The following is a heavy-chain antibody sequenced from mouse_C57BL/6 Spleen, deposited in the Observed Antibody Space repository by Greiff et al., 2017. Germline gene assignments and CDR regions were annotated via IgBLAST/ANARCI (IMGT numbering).Heavy chain of an antibody. CDR2: IWSGGST. J-gene: IGHJ1*03. CDR1: GFSLTSYG. D-gene: IGHD2-4*01. Sequence: QVQLKQSGPGLVQPSQSLSITCTVSGFSLTSYGVHWVRQSPGKGLEWLGVIWSGGSTDYNAAFISRLSISKDNSKSQVFFKMNSLQADDTAIYYCARNKRYYDYGGGYFDVWGTGTTVTVSS. CDR3: ARNKRYYDYGGGYFDV. V-gene: IGHV2-2*01.